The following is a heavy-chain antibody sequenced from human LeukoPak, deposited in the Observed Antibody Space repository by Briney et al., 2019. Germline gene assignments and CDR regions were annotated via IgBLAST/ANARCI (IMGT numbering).Heavy chain of an antibody. CDR3: AKDRAPHAYYYYGMDV. D-gene: IGHD2-8*01. CDR2: ISDDGSNK. J-gene: IGHJ6*02. CDR1: GFTFSSYG. Sequence: GKSLRLSCAASGFTFSSYGMHWVRQAPGKGLEWVAVISDDGSNKYYADSVKGRFTFSRDNSKNTLYLQMNSLRAEDTAVYYCAKDRAPHAYYYYGMDVWGQGTTVTVSS. V-gene: IGHV3-30*18.